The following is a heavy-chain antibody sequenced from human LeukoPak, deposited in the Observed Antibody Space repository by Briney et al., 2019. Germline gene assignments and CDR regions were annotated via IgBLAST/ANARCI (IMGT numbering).Heavy chain of an antibody. D-gene: IGHD2-2*01. CDR3: ARDFRRGLGYCSSTSCYSLGY. CDR2: ISAYNGNT. Sequence: ASVKVSCKASGYTFTSYGISWVRQAPGQGLEWMGWISAYNGNTNYAQKLQGRVTMTTDTSTSTAYMELRSLRSDYTAVYYCARDFRRGLGYCSSTSCYSLGYWGQGTLVTVSS. V-gene: IGHV1-18*01. J-gene: IGHJ4*02. CDR1: GYTFTSYG.